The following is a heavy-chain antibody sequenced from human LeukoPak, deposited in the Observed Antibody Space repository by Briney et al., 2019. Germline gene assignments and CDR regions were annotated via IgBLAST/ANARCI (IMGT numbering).Heavy chain of an antibody. CDR3: ARSIAMAGNPDI. D-gene: IGHD6-19*01. J-gene: IGHJ3*02. CDR1: GFTFSSYS. CDR2: ISSSRSYI. Sequence: GGSLRLSCAASGFTFSSYSMNWVRQAPGKGLEWVSSISSSRSYIYYADSVKGRFTLSRDNAKNSLYLQMNSLRADDTAVYYCARSIAMAGNPDIWGQGTMVTVSS. V-gene: IGHV3-21*01.